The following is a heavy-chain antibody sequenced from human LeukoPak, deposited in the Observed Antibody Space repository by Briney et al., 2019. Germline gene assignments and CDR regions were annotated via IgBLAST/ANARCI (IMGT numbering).Heavy chain of an antibody. CDR3: AKDRYSNYGNWFDP. V-gene: IGHV3-23*01. CDR1: GFTFNNYA. CDR2: ISGSGGST. Sequence: GGSLRLSCAASGFTFNNYAMNWVRQAPGKGLEWVSGISGSGGSTYYADSVKGRFTISRDNSKNTLYMQMISLRAEDTAVYYCAKDRYSNYGNWFDPWGEGTLVSVLS. J-gene: IGHJ5*02. D-gene: IGHD4-11*01.